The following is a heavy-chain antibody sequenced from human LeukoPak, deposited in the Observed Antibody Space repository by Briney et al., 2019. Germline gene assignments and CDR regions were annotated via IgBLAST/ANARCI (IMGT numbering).Heavy chain of an antibody. J-gene: IGHJ4*02. V-gene: IGHV3-66*01. Sequence: GGSLRLSCAASGFTVSSNYMSWVRQAPGKGLEWVSVIYSSGSTYYADSVKGRFTISRDNSKNTLYLQMNSLRAEDTAVYYCARDSSTGWYHGHWGQGAPVTVSS. D-gene: IGHD6-19*01. CDR3: ARDSSTGWYHGH. CDR2: IYSSGST. CDR1: GFTVSSNY.